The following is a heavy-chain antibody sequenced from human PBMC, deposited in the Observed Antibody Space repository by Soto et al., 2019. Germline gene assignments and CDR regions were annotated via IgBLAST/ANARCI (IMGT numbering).Heavy chain of an antibody. J-gene: IGHJ6*02. CDR3: AREVLPAAIYYYCYGMYV. CDR1: GFTFSSYA. CDR2: ISYDGSNK. Sequence: QVQLVESGGGVVQPGRSLRLSCAASGFTFSSYAMHWVRQAPGKGLEWVAVISYDGSNKYYADYVKGRFTISRDNSKKWLYLQMIRLRAEDKAVYYCAREVLPAAIYYYCYGMYVWGQGTPVTVSS. D-gene: IGHD2-2*01. V-gene: IGHV3-30-3*01.